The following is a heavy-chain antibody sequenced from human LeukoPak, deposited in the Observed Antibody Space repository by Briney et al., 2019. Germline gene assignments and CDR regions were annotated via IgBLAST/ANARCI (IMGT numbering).Heavy chain of an antibody. CDR1: GGSFSGYY. J-gene: IGHJ3*02. CDR2: INHSGST. V-gene: IGHV4-34*01. Sequence: SETLSLTCAVYGGSFSGYYWSWIRQPPGKGLEWIGEINHSGSTNYNPSLKSRVTISVDTSKNQFSLNLSSVTVSDMARDHCASLPGDLTSVDIWGRGTIVTVSS. CDR3: ASLPGDLTSVDI.